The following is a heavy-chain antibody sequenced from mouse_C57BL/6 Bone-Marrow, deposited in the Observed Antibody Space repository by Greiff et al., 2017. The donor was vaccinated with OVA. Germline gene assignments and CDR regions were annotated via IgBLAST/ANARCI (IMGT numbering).Heavy chain of an antibody. Sequence: QVQLQQPGAELVMPGASVKLSCKASGYTFTSYWMHWVKQRPGQGLEWIGEIDPSDSYTNYNQKFKGKSTLTVDKSSSTAYMQLSSLTSEDSAVYYCARRDSEVDYWGQGTTLTVSS. V-gene: IGHV1-69*01. CDR1: GYTFTSYW. J-gene: IGHJ2*01. CDR2: IDPSDSYT. CDR3: ARRDSEVDY.